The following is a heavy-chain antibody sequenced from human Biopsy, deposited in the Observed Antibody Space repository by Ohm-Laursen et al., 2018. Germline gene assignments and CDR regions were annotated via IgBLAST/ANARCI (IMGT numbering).Heavy chain of an antibody. Sequence: SDTLSLTCTVSGGSISDYFWSWIRQPADKGLEYIGRIYSSGRTFYNPSLKSRVTMSVATSGNQFSLKLISVTAADTAVYFCARDAYGDYDTYY. V-gene: IGHV4-4*07. CDR3: ARDAYGDYDTYY. J-gene: IGHJ6*03. CDR2: IYSSGRT. CDR1: GGSISDYF. D-gene: IGHD4-17*01.